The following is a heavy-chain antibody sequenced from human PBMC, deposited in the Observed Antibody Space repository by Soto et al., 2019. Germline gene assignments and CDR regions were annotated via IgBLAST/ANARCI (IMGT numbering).Heavy chain of an antibody. Sequence: GGSLRLSCAASGFTFSREWMHWVRQAPGKGLVWVSRINSDGSSTSYADSVKGRFTISRDNAKNTLYLQMNSLRAEDTAVYYCASSITMVRGPTGSYGMYVWGQGTTVTVSS. J-gene: IGHJ6*02. CDR2: INSDGSST. CDR3: ASSITMVRGPTGSYGMYV. V-gene: IGHV3-74*01. CDR1: GFTFSREW. D-gene: IGHD3-10*01.